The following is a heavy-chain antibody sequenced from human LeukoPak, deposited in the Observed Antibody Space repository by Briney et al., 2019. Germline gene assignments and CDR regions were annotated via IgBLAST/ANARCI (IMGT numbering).Heavy chain of an antibody. CDR2: IIPIFGTA. CDR1: GGTFSSYA. V-gene: IGHV1-69*05. D-gene: IGHD3-3*01. CDR3: ARFHYDFWSGYGQNWFDP. Sequence: ASVKVSCKASGGTFSSYAISWVRQAPGQGLEWMGGIIPIFGTANYAQKFQGRVTITTDESTSTAYMELRSLRSDDTAVYYCARFHYDFWSGYGQNWFDPWGQGTLVTVSS. J-gene: IGHJ5*02.